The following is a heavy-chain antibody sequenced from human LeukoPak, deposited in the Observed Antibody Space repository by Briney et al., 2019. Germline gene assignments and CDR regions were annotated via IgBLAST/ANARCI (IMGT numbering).Heavy chain of an antibody. CDR3: ARGRTYYYVFDP. CDR1: GGSISSGGYY. J-gene: IGHJ5*02. Sequence: SETLSFTCTVSGGSISSGGYYWSWIRQHPGKGLEWIGYIYYSGSTYYNPSLKSRVTISVDTSKNQFSLKLSSVTAADTAVYYCARGRTYYYVFDPWGQGTLVTVSS. CDR2: IYYSGST. D-gene: IGHD3-10*02. V-gene: IGHV4-31*03.